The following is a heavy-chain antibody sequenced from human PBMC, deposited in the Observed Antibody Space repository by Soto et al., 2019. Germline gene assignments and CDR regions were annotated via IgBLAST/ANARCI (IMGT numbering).Heavy chain of an antibody. D-gene: IGHD4-17*01. CDR3: ARGDYGDYGYHCDH. J-gene: IGHJ4*02. CDR1: GFTFSSYE. V-gene: IGHV3-48*03. Sequence: EVQLVESGGGLVQPGGSLRLSCAVSGFTFSSYEMNWVRQAPGKGLEWVSYISSSGSGIHYAESVKGRFTISRDNAKNELYLQMNSLSAQDTAVYYCARGDYGDYGYHCDHWGQGNLVIVSS. CDR2: ISSSGSGI.